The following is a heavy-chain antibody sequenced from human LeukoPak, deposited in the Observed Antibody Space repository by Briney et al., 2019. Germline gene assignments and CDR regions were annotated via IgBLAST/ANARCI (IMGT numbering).Heavy chain of an antibody. CDR3: ARFGTFGENWFDP. D-gene: IGHD3-10*01. CDR2: LHHDGST. V-gene: IGHV4-59*13. J-gene: IGHJ5*02. Sequence: SETLSLTCTVSGGSIKDYYWSWIRQPPGKGLEWVGYLHHDGSTNYNPSFKRRVTTSVETSKNQFSLRLSSVTAADTAVYYCARFGTFGENWFDPWGQGTLVTVSS. CDR1: GGSIKDYY.